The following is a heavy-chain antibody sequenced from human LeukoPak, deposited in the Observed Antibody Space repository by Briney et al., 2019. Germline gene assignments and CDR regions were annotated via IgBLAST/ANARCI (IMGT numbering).Heavy chain of an antibody. V-gene: IGHV1-69*13. Sequence: SVKVSCTASGGTFSSYAISRVRQAPGQGLEWMGGIIPIFGTANYAQKFQGRVTITADESTSTAYMELSSLRSEDTAVYYCARQSGGIAVNFDYWGQGTLVTVSS. D-gene: IGHD6-19*01. CDR2: IIPIFGTA. CDR3: ARQSGGIAVNFDY. CDR1: GGTFSSYA. J-gene: IGHJ4*02.